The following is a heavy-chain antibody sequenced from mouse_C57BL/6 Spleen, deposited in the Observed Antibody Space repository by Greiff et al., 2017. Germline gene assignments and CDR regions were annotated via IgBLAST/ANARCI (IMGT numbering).Heavy chain of an antibody. CDR3: ARRGTYSNYVEYYAMDY. Sequence: QVQLQQSGAELARPGASVKLSCKASGYTFTSYGISWVKQRTGQGLEWIGEIYPRSGNTYYNEKFKGKATLTEDKSSSTAYMEIRSLTSADSAVYFCARRGTYSNYVEYYAMDYWGQGTSVTVSS. V-gene: IGHV1-81*01. CDR1: GYTFTSYG. CDR2: IYPRSGNT. D-gene: IGHD2-5*01. J-gene: IGHJ4*01.